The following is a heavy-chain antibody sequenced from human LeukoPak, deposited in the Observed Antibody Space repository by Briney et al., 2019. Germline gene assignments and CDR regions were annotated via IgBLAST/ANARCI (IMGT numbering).Heavy chain of an antibody. CDR2: INWIGDTT. J-gene: IGHJ1*01. CDR3: ATNPPGRTYLQD. V-gene: IGHV3-20*04. Sequence: GGSLRLSCAAPGFTFDDYGMTWVRQVPGKGLEWIAEINWIGDTTRYGDSVKGRFTICRDNDNTSPDLQINSLRVEDTAFYYCATNPPGRTYLQDWGQGTLVTVSS. D-gene: IGHD1-1*01. CDR1: GFTFDDYG.